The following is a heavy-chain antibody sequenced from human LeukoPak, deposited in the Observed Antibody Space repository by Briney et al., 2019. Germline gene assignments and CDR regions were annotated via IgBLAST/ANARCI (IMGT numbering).Heavy chain of an antibody. CDR1: GFTFSSYA. D-gene: IGHD6-19*01. V-gene: IGHV3-23*01. CDR2: ITGGAPST. Sequence: GGSLRLSCAASGFTFSSYAMTWVRQAPGKGLEWVSGITGGAPSTYYADSVKGRFTISRDNSKNTLYLQMNSLRAEDTAVYYCAGVAVAGTGYFDYWGQGTLVTVSS. CDR3: AGVAVAGTGYFDY. J-gene: IGHJ4*02.